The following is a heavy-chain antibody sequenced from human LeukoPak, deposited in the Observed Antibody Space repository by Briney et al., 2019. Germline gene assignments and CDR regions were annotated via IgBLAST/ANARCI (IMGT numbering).Heavy chain of an antibody. D-gene: IGHD3-22*01. CDR3: ARGSTYYDSSGQVPFDY. CDR1: GFTFSSYW. V-gene: IGHV3-74*01. CDR2: INSDGSST. J-gene: IGHJ4*02. Sequence: GESLRLSCAASGFTFSSYWMHWVRQAPGKGLVWVSRINSDGSSTSYADSVKGRFTISRDNAKNSLYLQMNSLRAEDTAVYYCARGSTYYDSSGQVPFDYWGQGTLVTVSS.